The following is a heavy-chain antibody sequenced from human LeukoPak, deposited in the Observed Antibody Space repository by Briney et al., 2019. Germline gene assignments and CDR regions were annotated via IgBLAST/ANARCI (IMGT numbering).Heavy chain of an antibody. D-gene: IGHD6-13*01. Sequence: SETLSLTCTVSGGSISSSSYYWGWIRQPPGKGLEWIGSIYYSGSTYYNPSLKSRVTISVDTSKNQFSLKLSSVTAADTAVYYCAKLRQRYSSSWYRWFDPWGQGTLVTVSS. CDR2: IYYSGST. CDR1: GGSISSSSYY. CDR3: AKLRQRYSSSWYRWFDP. V-gene: IGHV4-39*01. J-gene: IGHJ5*02.